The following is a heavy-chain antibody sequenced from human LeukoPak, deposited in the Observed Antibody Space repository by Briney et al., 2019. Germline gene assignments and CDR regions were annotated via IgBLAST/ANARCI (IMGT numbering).Heavy chain of an antibody. J-gene: IGHJ5*02. CDR3: ARGYSRRLFTTYFDP. Sequence: ASVTVSCKASGYTFNTYDINWVRQAVGEGLEWMGWMNPNNGDTDYAQKFQGRVTMTRNPSIPTAYMELSSLKSEDTAVYYCARGYSRRLFTTYFDPWGQGSLVTVSS. CDR2: MNPNNGDT. CDR1: GYTFNTYD. V-gene: IGHV1-8*01. D-gene: IGHD5-18*01.